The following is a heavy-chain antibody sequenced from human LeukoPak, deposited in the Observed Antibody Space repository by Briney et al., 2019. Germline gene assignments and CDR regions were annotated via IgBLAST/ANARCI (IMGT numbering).Heavy chain of an antibody. D-gene: IGHD2-15*01. J-gene: IGHJ3*01. Sequence: ASVKLSCKASGYTFTCYYMHLVRHAPGQGLEWMGWINPNSGGTNYAQKFQGRVTMTRDTSISTDYMELSRLTSDGQAVIYCAKDLLLVVVVAATSAFELGAQRTVVTVSS. V-gene: IGHV1-2*02. CDR2: INPNSGGT. CDR1: GYTFTCYY. CDR3: AKDLLLVVVVAATSAFEL.